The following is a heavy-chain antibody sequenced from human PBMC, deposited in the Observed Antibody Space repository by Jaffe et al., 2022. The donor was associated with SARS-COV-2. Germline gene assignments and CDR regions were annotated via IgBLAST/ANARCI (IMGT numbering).Heavy chain of an antibody. V-gene: IGHV3-73*02. CDR1: GFTFSGSA. J-gene: IGHJ2*01. Sequence: EVQLVESGGGLVQPGGSLKLSCAASGFTFSGSAMHWVRQASGKGLEWVGRIRSKANSYATAYAASVKGRFTISRDDSKNTAYLQMNSLKTEDTAVYYCTRQASDIVVVTAIHRRGAWYFDLWGRGTLVTVSS. D-gene: IGHD2-21*02. CDR2: IRSKANSYAT. CDR3: TRQASDIVVVTAIHRRGAWYFDL.